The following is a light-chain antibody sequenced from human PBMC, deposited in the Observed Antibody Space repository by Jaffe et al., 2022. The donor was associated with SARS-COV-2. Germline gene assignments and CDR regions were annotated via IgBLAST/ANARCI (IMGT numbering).Light chain of an antibody. Sequence: SYELTQPPSVSVSPGQTASITCSGDKLGNKHTCWYQQKPGQSPVLVIYQHDKRPSGIPERFSGSRSGNTATLTISGTQAMDEADYYCQAWDSGTTHVLFGGGTKLTVL. CDR3: QAWDSGTTHVL. CDR1: KLGNKH. V-gene: IGLV3-1*01. CDR2: QHD. J-gene: IGLJ2*01.